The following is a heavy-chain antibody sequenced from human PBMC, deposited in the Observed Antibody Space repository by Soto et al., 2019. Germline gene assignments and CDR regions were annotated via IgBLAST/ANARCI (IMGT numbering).Heavy chain of an antibody. CDR2: IYKGGTT. Sequence: QVQLQESGPGLVKPSQTLSLTCTVSGGSINNVNYCWNWIRQSPDKGLKWIGHIYKGGTTYNNPSLTIRVTISVETSNNQFSLKLSSVSAADTAVYYCARGPSGDKVDYWGQGTLVTVSS. CDR1: GGSINNVNYC. J-gene: IGHJ4*02. V-gene: IGHV4-30-4*01. D-gene: IGHD7-27*01. CDR3: ARGPSGDKVDY.